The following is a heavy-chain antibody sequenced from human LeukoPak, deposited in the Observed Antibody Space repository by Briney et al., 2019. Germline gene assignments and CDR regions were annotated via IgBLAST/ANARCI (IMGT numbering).Heavy chain of an antibody. Sequence: SETLSLTCTVSGGSISSSSYYWGWIRQPPGKGLEWIGYIYYSGSTNYNPSLKSRVTISVDTSKNQFSLKLSSVTAADTAVYYCARGSGSYLYYYYYMDVWGKGTTVTVSS. J-gene: IGHJ6*03. CDR2: IYYSGST. V-gene: IGHV4-61*05. CDR1: GGSISSSSYY. D-gene: IGHD1-26*01. CDR3: ARGSGSYLYYYYYMDV.